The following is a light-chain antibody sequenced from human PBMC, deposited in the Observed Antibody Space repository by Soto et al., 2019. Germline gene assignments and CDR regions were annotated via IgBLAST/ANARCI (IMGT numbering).Light chain of an antibody. CDR2: WAS. V-gene: IGKV4-1*01. CDR3: HQYYSTPWT. CDR1: QSDLYSSNNKNY. Sequence: DIVMTQSPDSLAVSLGERATINCKSSQSDLYSSNNKNYLAWYQQKPGQPPKLLIYWASTRESGVPDRFSGSGSGTDFTLTISTLQAEDVAVDYCHQYYSTPWTFGQGTKVEIK. J-gene: IGKJ1*01.